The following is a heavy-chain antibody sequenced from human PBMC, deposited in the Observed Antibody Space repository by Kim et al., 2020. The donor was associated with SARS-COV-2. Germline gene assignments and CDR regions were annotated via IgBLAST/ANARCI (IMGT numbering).Heavy chain of an antibody. J-gene: IGHJ4*02. CDR3: AKDRGYSNYLDY. CDR1: GFTFSSYG. V-gene: IGHV3-30*18. CDR2: ISYDGSNK. Sequence: GGSLRLSCAASGFTFSSYGMHWVRQAPGKGLEWVAVISYDGSNKYYADSVKGRFTISRDKSKNTLYLQMNSLRAEDTAVYYCAKDRGYSNYLDYWGQGTLVTVSS. D-gene: IGHD5-18*01.